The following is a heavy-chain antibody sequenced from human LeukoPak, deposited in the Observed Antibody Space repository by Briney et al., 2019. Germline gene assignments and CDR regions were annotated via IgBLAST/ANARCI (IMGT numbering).Heavy chain of an antibody. D-gene: IGHD2-15*01. J-gene: IGHJ5*02. CDR1: GGSFSGYY. CDR3: TVAHSPYSDLFDP. V-gene: IGHV4-34*01. Sequence: SETLSLTCAVYGGSFSGYYWSWIRQPPGKGLEWIGEINHSGSTNYNPSLKSRVTISVDTSKNQFSLKLSSVPAADTAVYYCTVAHSPYSDLFDPWGQGTLVTVSS. CDR2: INHSGST.